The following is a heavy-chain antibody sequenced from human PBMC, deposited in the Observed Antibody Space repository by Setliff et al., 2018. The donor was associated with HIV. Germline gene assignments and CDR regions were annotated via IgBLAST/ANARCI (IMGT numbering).Heavy chain of an antibody. D-gene: IGHD3-22*01. CDR2: VHHSGST. J-gene: IGHJ3*02. CDR1: GGSFSSFY. CDR3: ARGHLHDTSGYFLRGCDI. Sequence: SETLSLTCAVYGGSFSSFYWSWIRQPPGKGLEWIGEVHHSGSTNYNPSLKSRVTISVDTSKNQVSLRLTPVTAADTAVYDCARGHLHDTSGYFLRGCDIWGQGTMV. V-gene: IGHV4-34*01.